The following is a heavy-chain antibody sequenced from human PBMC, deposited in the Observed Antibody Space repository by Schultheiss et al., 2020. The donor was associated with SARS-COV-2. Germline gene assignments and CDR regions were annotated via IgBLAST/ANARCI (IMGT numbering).Heavy chain of an antibody. Sequence: SETLSLTCTVSGGSISSGGYYWSWIRQHPGKGLEWIGYIYYSGSTNYNPSLKSRVTISVDTSKNQFSLKLSSVTAADTAVYYCARGSDALMVRGAYYYYYGMDVWGQGTTVTVSS. CDR2: IYYSGST. D-gene: IGHD3-10*01. CDR3: ARGSDALMVRGAYYYYYGMDV. V-gene: IGHV4-61*08. J-gene: IGHJ6*02. CDR1: GGSISSGGYY.